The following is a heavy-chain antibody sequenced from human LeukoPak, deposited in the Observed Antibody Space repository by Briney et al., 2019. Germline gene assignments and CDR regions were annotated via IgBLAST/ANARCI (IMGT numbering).Heavy chain of an antibody. CDR2: ISSSGSTI. CDR1: GFTFSEYY. Sequence: GSLRLSCAASGFTFSEYYMRWMRQAPGKGREGGSYISSSGSTIYYADSVKGRFHISRDNARTSLYLQMNTLTAEDTAVYYCATVLYQSYYDFWSGYYDPYYYGMDVWGQGTTVTVSS. J-gene: IGHJ6*02. CDR3: ATVLYQSYYDFWSGYYDPYYYGMDV. V-gene: IGHV3-11*04. D-gene: IGHD3-3*01.